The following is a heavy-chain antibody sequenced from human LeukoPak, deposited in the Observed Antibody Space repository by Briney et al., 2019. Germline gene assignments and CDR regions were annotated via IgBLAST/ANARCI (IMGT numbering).Heavy chain of an antibody. CDR3: ARDKRYCSSTSCYEPLDY. CDR2: INPSGGGT. V-gene: IGHV1-46*01. D-gene: IGHD2-2*01. CDR1: GYTFTSYY. J-gene: IGHJ4*02. Sequence: ASVKVSCKASGYTFTSYYMHWVRQAPGQGLEWMGIINPSGGGTSYAQKFQGRVTMTRDMSTSTVYMELSSLRSEDTAVYYCARDKRYCSSTSCYEPLDYWGQGTLVTVSS.